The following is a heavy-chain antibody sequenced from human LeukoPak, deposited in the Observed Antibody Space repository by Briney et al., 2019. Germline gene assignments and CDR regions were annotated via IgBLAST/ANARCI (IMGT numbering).Heavy chain of an antibody. Sequence: SETLSLTCTVSGGSISSYSWSWIRQPAGKGLEWIGYIYDSGSTNYNPSLKSRVTISVDMSKNQFSLKLSSVAAADTAVYYCAREGYYYGMDVWGQGTTVTVSS. CDR1: GGSISSYS. J-gene: IGHJ6*02. CDR3: AREGYYYGMDV. CDR2: IYDSGST. V-gene: IGHV4-59*01.